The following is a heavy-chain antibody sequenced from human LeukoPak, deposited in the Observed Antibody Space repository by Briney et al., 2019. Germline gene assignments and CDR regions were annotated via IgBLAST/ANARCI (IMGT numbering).Heavy chain of an antibody. J-gene: IGHJ4*02. Sequence: GGSLRLSCAASGFTFSSYEMNWVRQAPGKGLEWVSYISSSGSTIYYADSVKGRFTISRDNAKNSLYLQMNSLRVGDTAVYYCARERKPVGFDYWGQGTLVTVSS. CDR1: GFTFSSYE. V-gene: IGHV3-48*03. D-gene: IGHD1-26*01. CDR2: ISSSGSTI. CDR3: ARERKPVGFDY.